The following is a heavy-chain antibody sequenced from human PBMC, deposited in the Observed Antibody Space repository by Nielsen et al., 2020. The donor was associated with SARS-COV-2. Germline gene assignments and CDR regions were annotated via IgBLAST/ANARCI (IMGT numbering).Heavy chain of an antibody. CDR1: GGSVSSGRYY. CDR3: ARGGYSSSWYGIRNWFDP. Sequence: SETLSLTCTVSGGSVSSGRYYWSWIRQPPGKVLEWIGYIHDSGSTNFNPSLESRVTISLDTSKKQFSLKLSSVTAADTAVYYCARGGYSSSWYGIRNWFDPWGQGTLVTVSS. CDR2: IHDSGST. D-gene: IGHD6-13*01. V-gene: IGHV4-61*01. J-gene: IGHJ5*02.